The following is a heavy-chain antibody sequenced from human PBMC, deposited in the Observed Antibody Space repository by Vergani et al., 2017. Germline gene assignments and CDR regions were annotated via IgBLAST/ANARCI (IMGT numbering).Heavy chain of an antibody. CDR2: INPSDGTT. Sequence: QVQLVQSGAEVKKPGASVKVSCKASGYAFTSHHLQWVRQAPGQGFEWMGIINPSDGTTSYAQRFQGRVTLTRDTSTSTVYMELRSLRSDETAIYYCALYGVKPNSNWFDPWGQGTLVSVSS. CDR1: GYAFTSHH. V-gene: IGHV1-46*01. CDR3: ALYGVKPNSNWFDP. D-gene: IGHD1-14*01. J-gene: IGHJ5*02.